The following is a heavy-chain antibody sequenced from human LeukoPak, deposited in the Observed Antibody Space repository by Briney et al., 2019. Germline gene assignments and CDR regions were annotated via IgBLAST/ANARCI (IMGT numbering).Heavy chain of an antibody. J-gene: IGHJ5*02. V-gene: IGHV4-4*08. Sequence: PSETLSLTCTVSGGSISSYYWSWIRQPPGKGLEWIAYTSTSGSTKYNPSLQSRVTISVDTSKNQFALKVTSVTAADTAVYYCARRRGYCSSSSCYGFDPWGQGTLVTVSS. CDR1: GGSISSYY. CDR3: ARRRGYCSSSSCYGFDP. CDR2: TSTSGST. D-gene: IGHD2-2*01.